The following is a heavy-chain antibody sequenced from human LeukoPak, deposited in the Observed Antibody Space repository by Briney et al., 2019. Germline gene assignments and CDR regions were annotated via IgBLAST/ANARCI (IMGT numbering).Heavy chain of an antibody. CDR2: ISPNSGGT. D-gene: IGHD6-19*01. J-gene: IGHJ4*02. CDR1: GYTFTGYY. V-gene: IGHV1-2*02. CDR3: ARGGIAVAGTWDY. Sequence: ASVKVSCKASGYTFTGYYMHWVRQAPGQGLEWMGWISPNSGGTNYAQKFQGRVTMTRDTSISTAYMELSRLRSDDTAVYYCARGGIAVAGTWDYWGQGTLVTVSS.